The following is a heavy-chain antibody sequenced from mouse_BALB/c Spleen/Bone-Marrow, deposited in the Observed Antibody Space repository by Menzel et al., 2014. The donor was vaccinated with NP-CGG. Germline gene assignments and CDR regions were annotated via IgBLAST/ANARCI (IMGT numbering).Heavy chain of an antibody. Sequence: VQLVESGPGLVQPSQSLSITCTVSGFSLTTYDVVWVRQSPGKGLEWLGVIWSGGSTDYNAAFISRLSINKDNSKSQVFFKMSSLQTNDTAIYYCARNGYYYSMDYWGQGTSVTVSS. CDR2: IWSGGST. CDR1: GFSLTTYD. D-gene: IGHD2-2*01. V-gene: IGHV2-2*02. J-gene: IGHJ4*01. CDR3: ARNGYYYSMDY.